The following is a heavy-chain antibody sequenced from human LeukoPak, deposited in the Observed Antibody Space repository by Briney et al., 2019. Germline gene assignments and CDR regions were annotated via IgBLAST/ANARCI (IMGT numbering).Heavy chain of an antibody. CDR3: AKAPYYYDSSGYYFYAFDI. CDR1: GFTFSSYA. Sequence: GGSLRLSCAASGFTFSSYAMSWVRQAPGKGLEWVSAISGSGGSTYYVDSVKGRFTISRDNSKNTLYLQMNSLRAEDTAVYYCAKAPYYYDSSGYYFYAFDIWGQGTMVTVSS. J-gene: IGHJ3*02. CDR2: ISGSGGST. V-gene: IGHV3-23*01. D-gene: IGHD3-22*01.